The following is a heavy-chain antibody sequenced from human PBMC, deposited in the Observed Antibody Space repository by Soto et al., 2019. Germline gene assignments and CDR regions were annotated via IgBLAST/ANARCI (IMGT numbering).Heavy chain of an antibody. J-gene: IGHJ5*02. D-gene: IGHD3-9*01. CDR2: VYYSGST. Sequence: QLQLQESGPGLVKPSETLSLTCTVSGGSISSSSYYWAWIRQPPGKGLEWIGSVYYSGSTYYNPSLKSRVSISVDTYKNQISLRLNSVTAADTAVYSCARHSKIAATGPRFDAWGQGILVTVSS. CDR3: ARHSKIAATGPRFDA. V-gene: IGHV4-39*01. CDR1: GGSISSSSYY.